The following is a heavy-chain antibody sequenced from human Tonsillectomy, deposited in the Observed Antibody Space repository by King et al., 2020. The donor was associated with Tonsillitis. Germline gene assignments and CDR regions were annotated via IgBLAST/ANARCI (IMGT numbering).Heavy chain of an antibody. Sequence: VQLVESGGGVVQPGGSLRLSCGASGFTFSSYGMHWVRQAPGKGLEWVAFIRYDGSNKYYSDSVKGRFTISRDNSKNTLYLQMNSLRAEDTAVYYCAKEGWTSQQDSGSYFDYWGQGTLVTVSS. V-gene: IGHV3-30*02. CDR3: AKEGWTSQQDSGSYFDY. D-gene: IGHD1-26*01. CDR2: IRYDGSNK. CDR1: GFTFSSYG. J-gene: IGHJ4*02.